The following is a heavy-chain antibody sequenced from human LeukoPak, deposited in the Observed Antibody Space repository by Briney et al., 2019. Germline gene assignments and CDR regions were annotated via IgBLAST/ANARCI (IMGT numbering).Heavy chain of an antibody. D-gene: IGHD5-12*01. CDR2: ICTSGST. J-gene: IGHJ3*02. CDR1: GGSISSYY. Sequence: SETLSLTCTVSGGSISSYYRSWIRQPAGKGLEWIGRICTSGSTNYNPSLKSRVTMSVDTSKNQFSLKLSSVTAADTAVYYCARGVFELGGYVHAFDIWGQGTMVTVSS. CDR3: ARGVFELGGYVHAFDI. V-gene: IGHV4-4*07.